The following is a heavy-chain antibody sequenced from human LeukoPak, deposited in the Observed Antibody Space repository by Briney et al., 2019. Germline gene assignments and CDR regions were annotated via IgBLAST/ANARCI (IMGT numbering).Heavy chain of an antibody. CDR2: IKSKTDGGTT. V-gene: IGHV3-15*01. J-gene: IGHJ6*03. CDR1: GFTFRNAW. D-gene: IGHD6-13*01. CDR3: TTIGARISAAAGTLLDSSYYLDV. Sequence: PGGSLRVSCAASGFTFRNAWMSWVRQAAGKGLEWVGRIKSKTDGGTTDYAAPVKGRFTISRDDSKTTLYLQMNSLKTADTAVYYCTTIGARISAAAGTLLDSSYYLDVWGKGTTVTVSS.